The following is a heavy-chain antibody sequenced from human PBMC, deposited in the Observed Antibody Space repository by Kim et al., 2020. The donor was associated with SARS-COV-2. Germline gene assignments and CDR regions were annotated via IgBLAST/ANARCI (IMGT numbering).Heavy chain of an antibody. CDR1: GFTFSRYA. Sequence: GGSLRLSCAASGFTFSRYAMHWVRQAPGKGLEWVAVISYDGSNKYYLDSVKGRFTISRDNSKNALFLQMDSLRAEDTAVYFCVRDWGFDYWGQGTLVTVS. CDR2: ISYDGSNK. D-gene: IGHD3-16*01. CDR3: VRDWGFDY. J-gene: IGHJ4*02. V-gene: IGHV3-30-3*01.